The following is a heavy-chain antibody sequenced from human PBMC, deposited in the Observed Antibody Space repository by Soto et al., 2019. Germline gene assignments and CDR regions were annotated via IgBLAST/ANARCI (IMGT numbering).Heavy chain of an antibody. Sequence: SSVKGSCKTSGYTFTSDYIHWLLHAPGQGLEWMGIINPSGGSTSYAQKFQGRVTMTRDTSTSTVYMELSSLRSEDTAVYYCARDLSSGSYDSSGYYPLTWFDPWGQGTLVTVSS. CDR1: GYTFTSDY. CDR2: INPSGGST. CDR3: ARDLSSGSYDSSGYYPLTWFDP. J-gene: IGHJ5*02. V-gene: IGHV1-46*01. D-gene: IGHD3-22*01.